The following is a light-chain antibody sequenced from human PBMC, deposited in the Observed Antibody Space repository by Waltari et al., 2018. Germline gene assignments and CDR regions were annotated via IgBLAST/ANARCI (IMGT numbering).Light chain of an antibody. CDR2: GAS. V-gene: IGKV3-20*01. Sequence: EVVLTQSPGTLSLSPGETATLSCRASQNIGRYLVWYQQKSGQAPRLLIYGASTMATGIPDRFSGSGSGTDFSLTISRLEAEDFAVYYCQNHERLPATFGQGTKVEIK. CDR1: QNIGRY. J-gene: IGKJ1*01. CDR3: QNHERLPAT.